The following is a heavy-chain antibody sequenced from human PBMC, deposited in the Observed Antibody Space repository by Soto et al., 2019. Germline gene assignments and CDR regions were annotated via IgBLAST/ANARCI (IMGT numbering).Heavy chain of an antibody. CDR1: GFTFSGSA. CDR3: TRLEAITNSDY. D-gene: IGHD5-12*01. CDR2: IRSKANSYAT. Sequence: GGSLRLSCAASGFTFSGSAMHWVRQASGKGLEWVGRIRSKANSYATAYAASVKGRFTISRDDSKNTAYLQMNSLKTEDTAVYYCTRLEAITNSDYWGQGTLVTVSS. J-gene: IGHJ4*02. V-gene: IGHV3-73*01.